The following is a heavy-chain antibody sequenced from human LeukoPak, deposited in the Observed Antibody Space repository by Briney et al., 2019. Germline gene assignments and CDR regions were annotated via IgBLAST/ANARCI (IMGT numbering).Heavy chain of an antibody. Sequence: GGSLRLSCAASGFTFSSYAMSWVRQAPGKGLEWVSAISGSGGSTYYADSVKGRFIISRDNSKNTLYLQMNSLRAEDTAVYYCAKDRSSSWYYFDYWGQGTLVTVSS. D-gene: IGHD6-13*01. CDR2: ISGSGGST. V-gene: IGHV3-23*01. CDR1: GFTFSSYA. CDR3: AKDRSSSWYYFDY. J-gene: IGHJ4*02.